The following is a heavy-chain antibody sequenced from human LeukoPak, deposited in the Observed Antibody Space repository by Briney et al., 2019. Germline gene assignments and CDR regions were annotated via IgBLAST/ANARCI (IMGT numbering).Heavy chain of an antibody. V-gene: IGHV4-59*08. CDR1: RGSPSSYY. Sequence: SETLSLTRTVSRGSPSSYYWSWIPQPPGKGLEWIGYICYSGSTNYNPSLKSRVTISVDTSKNQFSLKLSSVTAADTAVYYCARRYVAAPWFDPWGQGTLVTVSS. CDR3: ARRYVAAPWFDP. CDR2: ICYSGST. D-gene: IGHD6-25*01. J-gene: IGHJ5*02.